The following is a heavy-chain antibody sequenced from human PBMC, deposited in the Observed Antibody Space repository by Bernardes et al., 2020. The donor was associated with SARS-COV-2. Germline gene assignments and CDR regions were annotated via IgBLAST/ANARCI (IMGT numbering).Heavy chain of an antibody. D-gene: IGHD3-10*01. Sequence: SETLSLTCAVYGGSFSGYYWSWIRQPPGKGLEWIGEINHSGSTNYNPSLKSRVTISVDTSKNQFSLKLSSVTAADTAVYYCASQKIFTYYYGSGSYWVWFDPWGQGTLVTVSS. J-gene: IGHJ5*02. CDR3: ASQKIFTYYYGSGSYWVWFDP. V-gene: IGHV4-34*01. CDR2: INHSGST. CDR1: GGSFSGYY.